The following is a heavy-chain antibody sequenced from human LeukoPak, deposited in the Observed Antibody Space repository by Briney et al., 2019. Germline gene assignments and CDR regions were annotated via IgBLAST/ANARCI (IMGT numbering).Heavy chain of an antibody. CDR2: IYYSGST. D-gene: IGHD2-2*01. CDR3: ARGLEGYCSSTSCSFYFDY. V-gene: IGHV4-59*12. Sequence: PSETLSLTCTVSGGSISSYYWSWIRQPPGKGLEWIGYIYYSGSTYYNPSLKSRVTMSVDTSKNQFSLKLSSVTAADTAVYYCARGLEGYCSSTSCSFYFDYWGQGTLVTVSS. J-gene: IGHJ4*02. CDR1: GGSISSYY.